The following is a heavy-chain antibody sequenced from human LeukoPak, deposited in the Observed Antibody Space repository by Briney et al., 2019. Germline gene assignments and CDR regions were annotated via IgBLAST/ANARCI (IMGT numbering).Heavy chain of an antibody. CDR3: ANAEGDSSGYYHGWFDP. J-gene: IGHJ5*02. Sequence: GGSLRLSCAVSGFAVSSKYMTWVRQAPGKGLEWVSVIYSDGSTFYADSVKGRFTISRDNSKNTLYLQMNSLRAEDTAVYYCANAEGDSSGYYHGWFDPWGQGTLVTVS. V-gene: IGHV3-53*05. CDR1: GFAVSSKY. D-gene: IGHD3-22*01. CDR2: IYSDGST.